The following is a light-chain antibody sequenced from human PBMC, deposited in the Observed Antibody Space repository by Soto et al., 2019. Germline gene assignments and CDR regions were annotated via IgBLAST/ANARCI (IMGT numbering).Light chain of an antibody. J-gene: IGLJ1*01. CDR2: EVT. Sequence: QSVLTQPASVSGSPGQSITISCTGTSSDVGRYNYVSWYQHHPGKAPKLIIYEVTNRASGVSNRFSASKSGNTASLTISGLQAEDEADYYCSSYTSSSILYVFGTGTKVTVL. CDR1: SSDVGRYNY. CDR3: SSYTSSSILYV. V-gene: IGLV2-14*01.